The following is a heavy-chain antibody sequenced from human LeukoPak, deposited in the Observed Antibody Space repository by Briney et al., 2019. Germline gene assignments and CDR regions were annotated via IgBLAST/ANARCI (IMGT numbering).Heavy chain of an antibody. CDR3: ARASDSSDFDY. CDR2: MNPNSGNT. J-gene: IGHJ4*02. V-gene: IGHV1-8*03. D-gene: IGHD3-22*01. CDR1: GYTFTGYY. Sequence: ASVKVSCKASGYTFTGYYMHWVRQAPGQGLEWMGWMNPNSGNTGYAQKFQGRVTITRNTSISTAYMELSSLRSEDTAVYYCARASDSSDFDYWGQGTLVTVSS.